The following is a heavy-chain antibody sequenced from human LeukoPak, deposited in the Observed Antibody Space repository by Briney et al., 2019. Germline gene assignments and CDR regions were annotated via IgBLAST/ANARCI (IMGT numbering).Heavy chain of an antibody. Sequence: PGRSLRLSRAASGFASSDHWMIWVPQAPGKGLEWVANINHDESKKYYVESVEGRFTISRDNAKNSLYLQMNSLRAEDTAVYYCAISTYSSSPSWGQGTLVTVSS. J-gene: IGHJ5*02. V-gene: IGHV3-7*01. CDR2: INHDESKK. CDR1: GFASSDHW. D-gene: IGHD6-6*01. CDR3: AISTYSSSPS.